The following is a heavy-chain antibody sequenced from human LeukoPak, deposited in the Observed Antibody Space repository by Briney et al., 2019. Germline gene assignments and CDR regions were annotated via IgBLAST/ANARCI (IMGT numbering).Heavy chain of an antibody. D-gene: IGHD3-3*01. CDR3: ARGFGTFTIFGVVITRNFDY. CDR2: IYYSGST. Sequence: PSETLSLTCTVSGGSISSSSYYWGWIRQPPGKGLEWIGSIYYSGSTYYNPSLKSRVTISVDTSKNQFSLKLSSVTAADTAVYYCARGFGTFTIFGVVITRNFDYWGQGTLVTASS. V-gene: IGHV4-39*01. J-gene: IGHJ4*02. CDR1: GGSISSSSYY.